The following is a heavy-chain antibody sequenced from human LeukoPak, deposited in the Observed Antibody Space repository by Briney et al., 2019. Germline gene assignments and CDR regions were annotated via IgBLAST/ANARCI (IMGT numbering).Heavy chain of an antibody. V-gene: IGHV4-34*01. CDR1: GGSFSGYY. Sequence: SETLSLTCAVYGGSFSGYYWTWIRQPPGKGLEWIGEINHTGGTYYNPSLKSRVTISVDTSKSQFSLKLSSVTAADTAVYYCARGWVTTTSYYYYGMDVWGRGTTVTVSS. CDR2: INHTGGT. D-gene: IGHD2-21*02. J-gene: IGHJ6*04. CDR3: ARGWVTTTSYYYYGMDV.